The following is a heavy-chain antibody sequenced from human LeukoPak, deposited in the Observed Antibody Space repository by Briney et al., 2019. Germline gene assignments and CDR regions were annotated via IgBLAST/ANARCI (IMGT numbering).Heavy chain of an antibody. J-gene: IGHJ2*01. V-gene: IGHV3-53*01. CDR3: AREVPLVYCGGDCYREYFDL. Sequence: GGSLRLSCAASGFTVSGTYMNWVRQAPGKGLEWVSVIYIGGSTYYADSVKGRFTISRDNAKNSLYLQMNSLRAEDTAVYFCAREVPLVYCGGDCYREYFDLWGRGTLVTVSS. CDR2: IYIGGST. D-gene: IGHD2-21*02. CDR1: GFTVSGTY.